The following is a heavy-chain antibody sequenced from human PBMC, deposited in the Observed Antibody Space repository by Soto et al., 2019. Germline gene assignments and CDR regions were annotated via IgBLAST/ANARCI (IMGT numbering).Heavy chain of an antibody. J-gene: IGHJ4*02. D-gene: IGHD5-18*01. CDR3: AKEYGGGTSMITSYFDY. CDR1: GITFSNYA. V-gene: IGHV3-23*01. CDR2: ISGSGKST. Sequence: EVQLLESGGGLVQPGGSLRLSCEASGITFSNYALSWVRQAPGKGLEWVSGISGSGKSTYYADSVKGRFTISRDNSKNTLSLKMNSLRADDTAVYYCAKEYGGGTSMITSYFDYWGRGTLVTVSS.